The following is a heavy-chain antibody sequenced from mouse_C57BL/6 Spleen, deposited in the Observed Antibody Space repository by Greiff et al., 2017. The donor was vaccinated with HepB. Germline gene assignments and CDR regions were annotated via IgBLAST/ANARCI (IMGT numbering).Heavy chain of an antibody. CDR2: IYPGDGDT. J-gene: IGHJ3*01. D-gene: IGHD2-3*01. CDR3: AGGDDGYYEDWFAY. CDR1: GYAFSSSW. V-gene: IGHV1-82*01. Sequence: VQRVESGPELVKPGASVKLSCKASGYAFSSSWMTWVKQRPGQGLEWIGRIYPGDGDTNYNGKFKGKATLTADEASSTAYMQLSSLTSEDSAVSFWAGGDDGYYEDWFAYWGQGTLVTVSA.